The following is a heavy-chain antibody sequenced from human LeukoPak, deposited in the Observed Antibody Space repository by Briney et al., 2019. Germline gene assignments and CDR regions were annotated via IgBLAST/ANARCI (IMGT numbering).Heavy chain of an antibody. D-gene: IGHD1-26*01. CDR3: ARDPPVGAPVGDY. Sequence: GRSLRLSCAASGFTFSSYGMHWVRQAPGKGLEWVAVISYDGSNKYYADSVKGRFTISRDNSKNTLYLQMNSLRAEDTAVYYCARDPPVGAPVGDYWGQGVLVAVSS. J-gene: IGHJ4*02. CDR1: GFTFSSYG. V-gene: IGHV3-30*03. CDR2: ISYDGSNK.